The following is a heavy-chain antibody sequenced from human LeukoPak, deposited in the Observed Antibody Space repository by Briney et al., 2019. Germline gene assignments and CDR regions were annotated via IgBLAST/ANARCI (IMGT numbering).Heavy chain of an antibody. D-gene: IGHD6-13*01. V-gene: IGHV5-10-1*01. CDR3: ARSIAAADDGWWFDP. Sequence: GESLKISCKGSGYRFTSYWISWVRQMPGKGLEWMGRIDPSDSYTNYSPSFQGHVTISADKSISTVYLQWSSLKASDTAMYYCARSIAAADDGWWFDPWGQGTLVTVSS. CDR1: GYRFTSYW. J-gene: IGHJ5*02. CDR2: IDPSDSYT.